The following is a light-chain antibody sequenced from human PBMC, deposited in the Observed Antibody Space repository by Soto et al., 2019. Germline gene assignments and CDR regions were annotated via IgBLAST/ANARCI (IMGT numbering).Light chain of an antibody. V-gene: IGLV2-14*01. Sequence: QSALTQPASVSGSPGQSITISCTRTSSDVGGYNYVSWYQEHPGKAPKLMIYDVSNRPSGVSNRFSGSKSGNTASLTISGLQAEDEADYYCSSYTRFSPTYVFGTGTKLTVL. CDR1: SSDVGGYNY. CDR2: DVS. CDR3: SSYTRFSPTYV. J-gene: IGLJ1*01.